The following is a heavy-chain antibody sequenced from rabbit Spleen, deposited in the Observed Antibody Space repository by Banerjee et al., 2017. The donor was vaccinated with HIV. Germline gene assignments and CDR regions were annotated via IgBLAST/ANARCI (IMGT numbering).Heavy chain of an antibody. D-gene: IGHD6-1*01. CDR1: GCSFSSSDY. V-gene: IGHV1S40*01. Sequence: QSLVESGGDLVKPGASLTPTCTASGCSFSSSDYMCWVRQPPGKGLGWMSCIAGGSSGFTHSARGAKDRFTISKDSSTTVTLQITSLTVADTAAYFCARDTASCFSSYGMDLWGPGTLVTVS. CDR2: IAGGSSGFT. CDR3: ARDTASCFSSYGMDL. J-gene: IGHJ6*01.